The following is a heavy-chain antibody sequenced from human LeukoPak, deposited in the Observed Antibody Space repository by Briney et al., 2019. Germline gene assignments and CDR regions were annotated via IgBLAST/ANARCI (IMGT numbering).Heavy chain of an antibody. CDR1: GFTFRNLG. J-gene: IGHJ3*02. Sequence: GGSLRLSCAASGFTFRNLGIHWVRQAPGKGPEWVAVISNDGSNKYYADSVRGRFTISRDNSKNTLYLQMNSLRAEDTAVYYCAIPDADAFDTWGQGTMVTVSS. CDR2: ISNDGSNK. CDR3: AIPDADAFDT. V-gene: IGHV3-30*03.